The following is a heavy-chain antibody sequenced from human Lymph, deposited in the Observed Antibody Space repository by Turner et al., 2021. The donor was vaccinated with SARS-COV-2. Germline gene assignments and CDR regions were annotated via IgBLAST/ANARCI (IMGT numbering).Heavy chain of an antibody. D-gene: IGHD2-8*01. CDR3: ARVVVLRRAYFDY. J-gene: IGHJ4*02. CDR1: GGSISSGDYY. V-gene: IGHV4-30-4*01. Sequence: QVQLQESGPGLVKPSQTLSLTCTVSGGSISSGDYYWGWIHQPPGKGLEWIGYIYYSGSTFNNPSLKSRVTISVDTSKNQFSLKLSSVTAADTAVYYCARVVVLRRAYFDYWGQGTLVTVSS. CDR2: IYYSGST.